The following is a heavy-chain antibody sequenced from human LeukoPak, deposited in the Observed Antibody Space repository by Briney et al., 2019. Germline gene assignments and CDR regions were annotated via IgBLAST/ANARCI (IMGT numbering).Heavy chain of an antibody. CDR2: MNPNSGNT. V-gene: IGHV1-8*01. CDR1: GYTFTSYD. Sequence: ASVKVSCKASGYTFTSYDMNWVRQATGQGLEWMGWMNPNSGNTGYAQKFQGRVTITRNTSISTAYMELSSLRSEDTAVYYCARSREDIVVVVAATVDAFDIWGQGTMVTVSS. CDR3: ARSREDIVVVVAATVDAFDI. D-gene: IGHD2-15*01. J-gene: IGHJ3*02.